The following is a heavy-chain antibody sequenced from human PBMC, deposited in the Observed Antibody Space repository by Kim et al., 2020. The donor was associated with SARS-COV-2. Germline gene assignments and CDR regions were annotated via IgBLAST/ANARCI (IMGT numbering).Heavy chain of an antibody. CDR1: GGSISSYY. CDR2: IYYSGST. J-gene: IGHJ5*02. Sequence: SETLSLTCTVSGGSISSYYWSWIRQPPGKGLEWIGYIYYSGSTNYNPSLKSRVTISVDTSKNQFSLKLSSVTAADTAVYYCAKTGYYGSGSPLRFDPWGQGTLVTVSS. CDR3: AKTGYYGSGSPLRFDP. D-gene: IGHD3-10*01. V-gene: IGHV4-59*08.